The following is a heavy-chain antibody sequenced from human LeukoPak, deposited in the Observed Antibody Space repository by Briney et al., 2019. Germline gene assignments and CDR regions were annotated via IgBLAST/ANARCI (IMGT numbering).Heavy chain of an antibody. V-gene: IGHV3-21*01. CDR2: ISGSSSYI. D-gene: IGHD6-13*01. Sequence: SSISGSSSYIYYAASVKGRFTISGDNAKNSLYLQMNSLRAEDTAVYYCARDHSSSPNWFDPWGQGTLVTVSS. CDR3: ARDHSSSPNWFDP. J-gene: IGHJ5*02.